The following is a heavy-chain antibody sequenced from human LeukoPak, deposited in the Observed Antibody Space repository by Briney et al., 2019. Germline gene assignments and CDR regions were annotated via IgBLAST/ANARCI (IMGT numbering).Heavy chain of an antibody. J-gene: IGHJ3*01. CDR2: IYPGDSDT. CDR3: AVGNGYILDAFDV. CDR1: GYRSTSYW. Sequence: GESLKISCKGSGYRSTSYWIGWVRQMPGKGLEWMGIIYPGDSDTRYSPSFQGQVTISADKSISTAYLQWSSLKASDTAMYYCAVGNGYILDAFDVWGQGTMVTGSS. V-gene: IGHV5-51*01. D-gene: IGHD5-24*01.